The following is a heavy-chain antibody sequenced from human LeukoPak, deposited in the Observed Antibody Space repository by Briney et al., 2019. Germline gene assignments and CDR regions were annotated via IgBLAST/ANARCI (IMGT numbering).Heavy chain of an antibody. Sequence: GGSLRLSCAASGFTFSSYGMHWVRQAPGKGLEWVAVILSDGSKEFYTDSVKGRFTISRDNSKNTLYLQMNSLRAEDTAVYYCTRGLRGYCSSTSCYNFDYWGQGTLVTVSS. J-gene: IGHJ4*02. CDR3: TRGLRGYCSSTSCYNFDY. CDR2: ILSDGSKE. V-gene: IGHV3-33*01. CDR1: GFTFSSYG. D-gene: IGHD2-2*01.